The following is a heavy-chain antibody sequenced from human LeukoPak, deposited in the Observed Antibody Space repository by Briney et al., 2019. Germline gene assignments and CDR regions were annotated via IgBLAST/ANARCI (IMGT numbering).Heavy chain of an antibody. CDR3: VRTPPNWGFDY. CDR1: GYTFTTYD. CDR2: MSPNSGDT. D-gene: IGHD7-27*01. J-gene: IGHJ4*02. Sequence: ASVKVSCKASGYTFTTYDINWVRQATGQGLEWLGWMSPNSGDTGYAQKFQGRVTMTSDSSISTAYMELSSLRSEDTAIYYCVRTPPNWGFDYWGQGTLVTVSS. V-gene: IGHV1-8*01.